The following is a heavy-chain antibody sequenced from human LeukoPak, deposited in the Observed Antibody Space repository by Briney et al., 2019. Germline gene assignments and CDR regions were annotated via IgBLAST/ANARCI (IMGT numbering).Heavy chain of an antibody. J-gene: IGHJ4*02. V-gene: IGHV3-13*01. CDR2: IGIRGDT. D-gene: IGHD2-2*01. CDR1: GFTFIDYD. Sequence: GGSLRLSCAASGFTFIDYDMHWVRQVIGKGLEWVSAIGIRGDTHYSGSVKGRFTISRDNSKNTLFLQMNSLRAEDTAVYYCAKDRVVIVPAATWGVFDYWGQGTLVTVSS. CDR3: AKDRVVIVPAATWGVFDY.